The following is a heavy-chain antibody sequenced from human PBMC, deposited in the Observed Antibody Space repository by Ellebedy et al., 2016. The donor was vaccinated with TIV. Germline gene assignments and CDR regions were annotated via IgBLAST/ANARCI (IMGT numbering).Heavy chain of an antibody. V-gene: IGHV3-74*01. CDR1: GFTLSGYW. Sequence: GESLKISCVASGFTLSGYWMHWVRQVPGKGLVWLARINTDGSSTSYADSVEGRFTIFRDNAKKTLYLEMSGLRSDDTAVYYCARESVRYFDWDYWGQGTLVAV. CDR3: ARESVRYFDWDY. J-gene: IGHJ4*02. D-gene: IGHD3-9*01. CDR2: INTDGSST.